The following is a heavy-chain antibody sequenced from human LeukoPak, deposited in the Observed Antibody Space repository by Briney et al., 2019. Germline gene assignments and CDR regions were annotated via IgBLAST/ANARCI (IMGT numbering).Heavy chain of an antibody. D-gene: IGHD3-22*01. Sequence: PGGSLRLSCAASGFTFSSYAMSWVRQAPGKGLEWVAFIRYDGSNKYYADSVKGRFTISRDNSKNTLYLQMNSLRAEDTAVYYCAKENYYYDSSGYPLNYYYYMDVWGKGTTVTISS. J-gene: IGHJ6*03. CDR1: GFTFSSYA. CDR3: AKENYYYDSSGYPLNYYYYMDV. CDR2: IRYDGSNK. V-gene: IGHV3-30*02.